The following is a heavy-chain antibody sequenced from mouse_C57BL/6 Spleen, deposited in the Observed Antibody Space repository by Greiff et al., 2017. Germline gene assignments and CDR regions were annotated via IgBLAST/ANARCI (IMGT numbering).Heavy chain of an antibody. D-gene: IGHD2-3*01. CDR1: GYTFTDYE. Sequence: QVQLQQSGAELVRPGASVTLSCKASGYTFTDYEMHWVKQTPVPGLEWIGAIDPETGGTAYNQKFKGKAILTADKSSSTAYMELRSLTSEDSAVYYCTRGGGYYGGGYFDYWGQGTTLTVSS. CDR3: TRGGGYYGGGYFDY. J-gene: IGHJ2*01. V-gene: IGHV1-15*01. CDR2: IDPETGGT.